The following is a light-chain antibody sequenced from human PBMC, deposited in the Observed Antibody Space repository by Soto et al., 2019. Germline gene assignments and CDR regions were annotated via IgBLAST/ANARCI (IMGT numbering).Light chain of an antibody. CDR1: QSFSSY. V-gene: IGKV3-20*01. CDR3: QQYGSSPWT. CDR2: DAS. J-gene: IGKJ1*01. Sequence: IVVTQSPGTLSLSPGDRGTLSCRASQSFSSYLAWYQQKPGQAPRVLIYDASTRATGIPDRFSGSGSGTDFTLTISRLEPEDSAVYYCQQYGSSPWTFGQGTKV.